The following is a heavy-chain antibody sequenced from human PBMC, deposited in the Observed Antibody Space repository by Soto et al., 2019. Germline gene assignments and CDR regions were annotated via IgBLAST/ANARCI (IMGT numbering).Heavy chain of an antibody. J-gene: IGHJ4*02. V-gene: IGHV4-34*01. D-gene: IGHD2-15*01. CDR2: INHSGST. CDR1: GGSFSGYY. CDR3: ARGDDLGYCSGGSCYKYYFDY. Sequence: SETLSLTCAVYGGSFSGYYWSWIRQPPGKGLEWIGEINHSGSTNYNPSLKSRVTISVDTSKNQFSLKLSSVTAADTAVYYCARGDDLGYCSGGSCYKYYFDYWGQGTLVTVSS.